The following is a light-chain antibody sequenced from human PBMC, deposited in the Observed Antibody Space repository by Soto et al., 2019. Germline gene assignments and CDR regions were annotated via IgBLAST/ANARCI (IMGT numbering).Light chain of an antibody. CDR1: QSISSD. CDR3: LQSASMPWT. V-gene: IGKV1-39*01. CDR2: AAS. J-gene: IGKJ1*01. Sequence: DIQMTQSPSSLSASVGDRVTITCRASQSISSDLNWYQQKPGKAPKLLIYAASSLQSGVPSRFSGRRSGTDFTLTIRSLQPDDFAPYYCLQSASMPWTFGQGTKVESK.